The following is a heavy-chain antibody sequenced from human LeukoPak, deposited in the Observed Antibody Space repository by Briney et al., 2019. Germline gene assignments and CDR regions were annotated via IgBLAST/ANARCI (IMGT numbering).Heavy chain of an antibody. D-gene: IGHD4-11*01. CDR3: ARSPSNYYWYFDL. CDR2: ISGSGGST. CDR1: GFTFSSYA. V-gene: IGHV3-23*01. J-gene: IGHJ2*01. Sequence: GGSLRLSCAASGFTFSSYAMSWVRQAPGKGLEWVSAISGSGGSTYYADSVKGRFTISRDNAKNSLYLQMNSLRAEDTAVYYCARSPSNYYWYFDLWGRGTLVTVSS.